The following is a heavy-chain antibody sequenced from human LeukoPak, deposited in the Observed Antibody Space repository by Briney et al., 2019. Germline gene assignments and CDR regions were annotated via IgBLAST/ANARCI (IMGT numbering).Heavy chain of an antibody. CDR3: ARGDQYSSGHGGSFDY. D-gene: IGHD6-19*01. CDR1: GYTFTSYA. CDR2: IIPIFGTA. Sequence: SVKVSCKASGYTFTSYAISWVRQAPGQGLEWMGGIIPIFGTANYAQKFQGRVTITADESTSTAYMELSSLRSEDTAVYYCARGDQYSSGHGGSFDYWGQGTLVTVSS. J-gene: IGHJ4*02. V-gene: IGHV1-69*13.